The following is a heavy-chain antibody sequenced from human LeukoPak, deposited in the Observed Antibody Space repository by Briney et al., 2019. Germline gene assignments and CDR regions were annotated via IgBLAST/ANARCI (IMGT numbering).Heavy chain of an antibody. Sequence: GGSLRLSCAASGFTFSSYGMHWVRQAPGKGLGWVAFIRYDGSNKYYADSVKGRFTISRDNSKNTLYLQMNSLRAEDTAVYYCAKDILGILTGSVYWGQGTLVTVSS. V-gene: IGHV3-30*02. CDR2: IRYDGSNK. D-gene: IGHD3-9*01. CDR3: AKDILGILTGSVY. J-gene: IGHJ4*02. CDR1: GFTFSSYG.